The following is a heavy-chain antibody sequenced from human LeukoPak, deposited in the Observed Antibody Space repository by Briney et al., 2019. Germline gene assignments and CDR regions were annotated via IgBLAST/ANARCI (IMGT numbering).Heavy chain of an antibody. CDR2: IHYTGRT. D-gene: IGHD2-15*01. Sequence: SETLSLTCTVSGGSINSYYWSWIRQPPGEGLEWIGYIHYTGRTNYNPSLKNRVTISVDTSKNQFSLKLSSVTGADTAVYYCARDVGNNAFDIWGQGTMVTVSS. V-gene: IGHV4-59*01. CDR3: ARDVGNNAFDI. J-gene: IGHJ3*02. CDR1: GGSINSYY.